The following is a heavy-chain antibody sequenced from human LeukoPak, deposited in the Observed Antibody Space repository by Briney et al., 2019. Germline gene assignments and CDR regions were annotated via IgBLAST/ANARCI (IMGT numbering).Heavy chain of an antibody. CDR2: INPNSGGT. Sequence: ASVKVSCKASGYTFTGYCMHWVRQAPGQGLEWMGWINPNSGGTNYAQKFQGRVTMTRDTSISTAYMELSRLRSDDTAVYYCARGSWYVGPYYFDYWGQGTLVTVSS. D-gene: IGHD2-15*01. CDR1: GYTFTGYC. CDR3: ARGSWYVGPYYFDY. J-gene: IGHJ4*02. V-gene: IGHV1-2*02.